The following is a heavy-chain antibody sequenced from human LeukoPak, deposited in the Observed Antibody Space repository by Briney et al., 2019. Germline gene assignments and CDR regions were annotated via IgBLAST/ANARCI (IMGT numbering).Heavy chain of an antibody. J-gene: IGHJ4*02. CDR3: ARVGEYSSGYYGHFDY. D-gene: IGHD3-22*01. Sequence: ASVKVSCKASGGTFSSYAISWVRQAPGQGLEWMGGIIPIFGTANYAQKFQGRVTITADESTSTAYMELSSLRSEDTAVYYCARVGEYSSGYYGHFDYWGQGTLVTVSS. CDR1: GGTFSSYA. V-gene: IGHV1-69*13. CDR2: IIPIFGTA.